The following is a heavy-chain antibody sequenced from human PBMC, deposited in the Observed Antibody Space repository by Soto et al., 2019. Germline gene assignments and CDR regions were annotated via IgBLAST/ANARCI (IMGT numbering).Heavy chain of an antibody. D-gene: IGHD6-19*01. CDR3: SRAVAVAGPGGVFDI. Sequence: EVQLVESGGGLVQPGGSLRLSCAASGFTFSNYWMHWVRQVPGQGLVWVSRISSEGRGIRYADSVQGRFVISSDHVRDTLFLQMDSLRAEDTAVYYCSRAVAVAGPGGVFDIWGQGTVVTVSS. V-gene: IGHV3-74*01. CDR1: GFTFSNYW. CDR2: ISSEGRGI. J-gene: IGHJ3*02.